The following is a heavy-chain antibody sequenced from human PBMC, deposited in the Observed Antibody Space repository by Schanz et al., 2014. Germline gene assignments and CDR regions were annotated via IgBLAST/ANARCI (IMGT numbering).Heavy chain of an antibody. V-gene: IGHV3-23*01. CDR3: AKAGSGWSTAGYYY. J-gene: IGHJ4*02. CDR2: IGGSGDST. D-gene: IGHD6-19*01. Sequence: EVQLLESGGGLVQPGESLRLSCAASGFSFSSYTMSWVRQAPGKGLEWVSGIGGSGDSTHYADSVKGRFSISRENSKSILYLQMNSLRAEDTAVYYCAKAGSGWSTAGYYYWGQGTLVAVSS. CDR1: GFSFSSYT.